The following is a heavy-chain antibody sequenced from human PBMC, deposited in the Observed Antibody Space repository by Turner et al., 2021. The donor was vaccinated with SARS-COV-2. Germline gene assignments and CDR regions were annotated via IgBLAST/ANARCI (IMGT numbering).Heavy chain of an antibody. J-gene: IGHJ4*02. Sequence: QVQLVESGGCVVQPGRSVRLSCAASGFTFSSYAMHWVRQAPGKGLEWVAVISYDGSNKYYADSVKGRFSISRDNSKNTLYLQMNSLRAEDTAVYYCARRGIAAADTSFDYWGQGTLVTVSS. CDR1: GFTFSSYA. CDR2: ISYDGSNK. CDR3: ARRGIAAADTSFDY. D-gene: IGHD6-13*01. V-gene: IGHV3-30*04.